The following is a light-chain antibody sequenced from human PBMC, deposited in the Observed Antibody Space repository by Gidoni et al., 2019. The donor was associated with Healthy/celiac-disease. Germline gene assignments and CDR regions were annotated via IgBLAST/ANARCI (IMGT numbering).Light chain of an antibody. Sequence: SVLTQPPSASGTPGQRVTISCSGSSSNIGSNYVYWYQQLPGTAPKLLIYRNKQRPSGVPDRFSGSKSGTSASLAISGLRSEDEADYYCAAWDDSLSVVFGGGTKLTVL. CDR1: SSNIGSNY. CDR2: RNK. V-gene: IGLV1-47*01. CDR3: AAWDDSLSVV. J-gene: IGLJ2*01.